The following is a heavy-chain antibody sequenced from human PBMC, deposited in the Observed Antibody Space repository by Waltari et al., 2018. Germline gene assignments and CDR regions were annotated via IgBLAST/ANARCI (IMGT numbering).Heavy chain of an antibody. CDR2: INPSCGST. Sequence: QVQLVQSGAEVKKPGASVKVSCKASGYTFTNYYMHWVRQAPGQGLEWMGIINPSCGSTSYAQNFQGRVTMTRDTSTYTVYMELSSLRSEDTAVYYCARDRAEGSGSYYNHRYFDYWGQGTLVTVSS. V-gene: IGHV1-46*01. D-gene: IGHD3-10*01. CDR3: ARDRAEGSGSYYNHRYFDY. J-gene: IGHJ4*02. CDR1: GYTFTNYY.